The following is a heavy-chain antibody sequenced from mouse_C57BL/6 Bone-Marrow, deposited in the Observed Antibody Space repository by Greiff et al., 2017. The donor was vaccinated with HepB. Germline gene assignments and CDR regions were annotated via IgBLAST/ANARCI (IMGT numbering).Heavy chain of an antibody. CDR1: GFSLSTSGMG. V-gene: IGHV8-12*01. Sequence: QVTLKVSGPGILQSSQTLSLTCSFSGFSLSTSGMGVSWIRQPSGKGLEWLAHIYWDDDKRYNPSLKSRLTISKDTSRNQVFLKITSVDTADTATYYCARGYYYGSSYEDYAMDYWGQGTSVTVSS. CDR3: ARGYYYGSSYEDYAMDY. D-gene: IGHD1-1*01. CDR2: IYWDDDK. J-gene: IGHJ4*01.